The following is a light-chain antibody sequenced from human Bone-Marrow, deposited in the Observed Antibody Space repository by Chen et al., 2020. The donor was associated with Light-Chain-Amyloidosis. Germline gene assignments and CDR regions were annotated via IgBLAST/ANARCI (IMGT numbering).Light chain of an antibody. CDR2: RYT. V-gene: IGLV3-25*03. Sequence: SYELTQPPSVSVSPGQTARITCSGDDLPTKYAYWYQQKPGQAPVLVIHRYTERPSGISKRFSGSGSGTTATLTISGVQAEDEADYHCQSADSSGTYEVIFGGGTKLTVL. CDR1: DLPTKY. CDR3: QSADSSGTYEVI. J-gene: IGLJ2*01.